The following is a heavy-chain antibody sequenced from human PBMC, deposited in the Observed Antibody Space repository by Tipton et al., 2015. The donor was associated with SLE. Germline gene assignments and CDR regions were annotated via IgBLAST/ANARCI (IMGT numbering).Heavy chain of an antibody. CDR2: INHSGST. CDR3: AREGVGYQLFPDYYYYYMDV. V-gene: IGHV4-34*01. CDR1: GGSFSGYY. D-gene: IGHD2-2*01. Sequence: LSCAVYGGSFSGYYWSWIRQPPGKGLEWIGEINHSGSTNYNPSLKSRVTISVDTSKNQFSLKLSSVTAADTAVYYCAREGVGYQLFPDYYYYYMDVWGKGTTVTVSS. J-gene: IGHJ6*03.